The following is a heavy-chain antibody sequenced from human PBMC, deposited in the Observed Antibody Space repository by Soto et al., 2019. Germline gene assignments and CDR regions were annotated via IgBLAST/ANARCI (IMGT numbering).Heavy chain of an antibody. D-gene: IGHD2-15*01. CDR2: IYYSGST. J-gene: IGHJ6*02. CDR3: ARDLGYCSGGSCYGNYYYYGMDV. V-gene: IGHV4-30-4*01. CDR1: GGSISSGDYY. Sequence: SETLSLTCTVSGGSISSGDYYWSWIRQPPGKGLEWIGYIYYSGSTYYNPSLKSRVTISVDTSKNQFSLKLSSVTAADTAVYYCARDLGYCSGGSCYGNYYYYGMDVWGQGTTVTVSS.